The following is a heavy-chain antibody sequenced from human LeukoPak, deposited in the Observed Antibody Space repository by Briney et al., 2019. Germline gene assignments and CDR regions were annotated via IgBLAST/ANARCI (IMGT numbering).Heavy chain of an antibody. CDR1: GFTFSSYA. CDR3: AKDREIAVAGYRWVAYFDY. CDR2: ISGSGGST. V-gene: IGHV3-23*01. D-gene: IGHD6-19*01. J-gene: IGHJ4*02. Sequence: GGSLRLSCAASGFTFSSYAMSWVRQAPGKGLEWVSAISGSGGSTYYADSVKGRFTISRDNSKNTLYLQMNSLRAEDTAVYYCAKDREIAVAGYRWVAYFDYWGQGTLVTVSS.